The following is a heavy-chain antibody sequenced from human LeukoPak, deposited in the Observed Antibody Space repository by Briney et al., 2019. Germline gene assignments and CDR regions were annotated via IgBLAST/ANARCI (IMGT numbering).Heavy chain of an antibody. CDR3: ARVAGPYYYYYMDV. CDR2: IYYSGSA. J-gene: IGHJ6*03. V-gene: IGHV4-59*01. Sequence: SETLSLTCTVSGGSISSYYWSWIRQPPGKGLEWIGYIYYSGSANYNPSLKSRVTISVDTSKNQYSLKLSSVTAADTAVYYCARVAGPYYYYYMDVWGKGTTVTISS. CDR1: GGSISSYY.